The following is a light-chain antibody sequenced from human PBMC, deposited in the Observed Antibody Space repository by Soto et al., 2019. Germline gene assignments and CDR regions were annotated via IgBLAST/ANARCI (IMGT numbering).Light chain of an antibody. CDR3: CSYAGSSTVV. J-gene: IGLJ2*01. CDR2: EVS. CDR1: NSVVGSYNL. Sequence: QSLVTQPAPVSGSPGQSITISCPGTNSVVGSYNLVSWYQQHPGKAPKLMIYEVSKRPSGVSNRFSGSKSGNTASLTISGLQAEDEADYYCCSYAGSSTVVFGGGTKVTVL. V-gene: IGLV2-23*02.